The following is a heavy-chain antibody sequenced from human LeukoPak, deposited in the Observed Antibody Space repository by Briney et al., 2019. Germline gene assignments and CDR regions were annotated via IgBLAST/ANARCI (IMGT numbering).Heavy chain of an antibody. V-gene: IGHV1-2*06. D-gene: IGHD6-19*01. CDR2: INPYSGGT. CDR3: ARDYSSGWYVY. CDR1: GYTFTDYY. Sequence: ASVKVFCKASGYTFTDYYMHWVRQAPGQGLEWMGRINPYSGGTNYAQEFQGRVTKTRDTSISTAYMELSRLKSDDTAVYYCARDYSSGWYVYWGQGTLVTVSS. J-gene: IGHJ4*02.